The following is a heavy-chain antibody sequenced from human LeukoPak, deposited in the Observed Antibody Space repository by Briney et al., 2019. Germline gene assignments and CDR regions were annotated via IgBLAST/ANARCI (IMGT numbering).Heavy chain of an antibody. J-gene: IGHJ4*02. CDR3: ARDPTRYCSGGSCSTVY. V-gene: IGHV4-30-4*08. CDR1: GGSISSGGYY. Sequence: PSETLSLTCTVSGGSISSGGYYWSWIRQHPGKGLEWIGYIYYSGSTYYNPSLKSRVTISVDTSKNQFSLKLSSVTAADTAVYYCARDPTRYCSGGSCSTVYWGQGTLVTVSS. D-gene: IGHD2-15*01. CDR2: IYYSGST.